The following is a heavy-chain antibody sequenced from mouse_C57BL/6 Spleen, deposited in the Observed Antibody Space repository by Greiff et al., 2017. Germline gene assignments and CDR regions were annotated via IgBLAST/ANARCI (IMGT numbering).Heavy chain of an antibody. CDR3: ATPSAQATPYYAMDY. Sequence: QVQLQQSGPELVKPGASVKISCKASGYAFSSSWMNWVKQRPGKGLEWIGRIYPGDGDTNYNGKFKGKATLTADKSSSTAYMQLRSLTSEDSAVYFCATPSAQATPYYAMDYWGQGTSVTVSS. V-gene: IGHV1-82*01. CDR2: IYPGDGDT. CDR1: GYAFSSSW. D-gene: IGHD3-2*02. J-gene: IGHJ4*01.